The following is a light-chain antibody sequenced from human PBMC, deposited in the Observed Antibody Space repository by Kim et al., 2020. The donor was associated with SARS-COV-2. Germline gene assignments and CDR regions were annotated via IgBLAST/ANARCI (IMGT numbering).Light chain of an antibody. Sequence: EIVMTQSPPTLSVSPGERATLSCRASQSVSSNLAWYQQKPGQAPRLLIYGASTRATGIPARFSGSGSGTEFTLTISSLQSEDFAVYYCQQYNNGWTFGQGTKVDIK. CDR2: GAS. J-gene: IGKJ1*01. CDR1: QSVSSN. CDR3: QQYNNGWT. V-gene: IGKV3-15*01.